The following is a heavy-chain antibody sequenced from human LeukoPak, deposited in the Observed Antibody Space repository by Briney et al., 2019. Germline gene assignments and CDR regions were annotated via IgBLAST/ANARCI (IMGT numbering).Heavy chain of an antibody. Sequence: GGSLRLFCAASGFTFSSYSMNWVRQAPGKGLEWVSSISSSSSYIYYADSVKGRFTIPRDNAKNSLYLQMSSLRAEDTAVYYCARVRVIVGASYYMDVWGKGTTVTVSS. V-gene: IGHV3-21*01. CDR1: GFTFSSYS. CDR2: ISSSSSYI. CDR3: ARVRVIVGASYYMDV. D-gene: IGHD1-26*01. J-gene: IGHJ6*03.